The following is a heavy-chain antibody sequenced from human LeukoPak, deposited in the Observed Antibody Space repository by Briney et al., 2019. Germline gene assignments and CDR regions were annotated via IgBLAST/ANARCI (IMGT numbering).Heavy chain of an antibody. CDR2: INAGNGNT. CDR3: ARDGTGSGYVY. D-gene: IGHD5-12*01. J-gene: IGHJ4*02. V-gene: IGHV1-3*01. Sequence: ASVKVSCKASGYSFSTYTMNWVRQAPGQRLEWMGWINAGNGNTKYSQKFQGRVTITRDTSASTAYMELSSLRSEDTAVYYCARDGTGSGYVYWGQGTLVTVSS. CDR1: GYSFSTYT.